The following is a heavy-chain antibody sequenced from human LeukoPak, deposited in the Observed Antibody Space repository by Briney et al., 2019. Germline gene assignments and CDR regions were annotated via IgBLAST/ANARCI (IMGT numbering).Heavy chain of an antibody. V-gene: IGHV1-2*02. CDR3: ARGHGSSGYYAPFDY. D-gene: IGHD3-22*01. CDR1: GYTFTGYY. J-gene: IGHJ4*02. Sequence: ASVKVSCKASGYTFTGYYMHWVRQAPGQGLEWMGWINPNSGGTNYAQKFQGRVTMTRDTSISTAYMELSRLRSDDTAVYYCARGHGSSGYYAPFDYWGQGTLVTVSS. CDR2: INPNSGGT.